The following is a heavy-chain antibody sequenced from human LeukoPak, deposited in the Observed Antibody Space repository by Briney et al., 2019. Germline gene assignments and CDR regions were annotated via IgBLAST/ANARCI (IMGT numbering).Heavy chain of an antibody. D-gene: IGHD3-22*01. Sequence: SETLSLTCTVSGGSISNYYWSWIRQPAGKGLEWIGRIYTSGSTNYNPSLRGRVTISIDTSKSEFSLRLNSVTAADTAVYFCARRYYDDDGGPVNDSFDLWGQGTVVAVS. J-gene: IGHJ3*01. CDR3: ARRYYDDDGGPVNDSFDL. V-gene: IGHV4-4*07. CDR2: IYTSGST. CDR1: GGSISNYY.